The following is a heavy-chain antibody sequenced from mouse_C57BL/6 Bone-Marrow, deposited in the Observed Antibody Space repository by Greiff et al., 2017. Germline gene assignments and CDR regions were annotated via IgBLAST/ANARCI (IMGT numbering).Heavy chain of an antibody. CDR2: IDPENGDT. V-gene: IGHV14-4*01. CDR1: GFNFKDDY. Sequence: VQLQQSGAELVRPGASVKLSCTASGFNFKDDYMHWVKQRPEQGLEWIGWIDPENGDTEYDAKFKDKATITVNTSTNTAYLQLSSLTSEDTSAYYCTGNAYWGQGTRVTVSA. J-gene: IGHJ3*01. CDR3: TGNAY.